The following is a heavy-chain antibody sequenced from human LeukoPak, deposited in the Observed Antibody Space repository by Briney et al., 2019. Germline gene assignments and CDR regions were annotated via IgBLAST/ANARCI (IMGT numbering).Heavy chain of an antibody. CDR2: ISYDGSDK. D-gene: IGHD5-18*01. J-gene: IGHJ4*02. CDR3: ASYSYGYTPSSPFDY. Sequence: GGSLRLSCAASGFTFSSYSMNWVRQAPGKGLEWVAVISYDGSDKYYADSVKGRFTISRDNSKNTLYLQMNSLRAEDTAVYYCASYSYGYTPSSPFDYWGQGTLVTVSS. CDR1: GFTFSSYS. V-gene: IGHV3-30*03.